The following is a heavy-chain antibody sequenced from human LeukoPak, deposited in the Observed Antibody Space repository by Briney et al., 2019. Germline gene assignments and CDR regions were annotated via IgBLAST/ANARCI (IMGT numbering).Heavy chain of an antibody. CDR3: AKTQDSNTWSTNNWFDS. D-gene: IGHD6-13*01. CDR1: GFTFSRYW. Sequence: GGSLRLSCAASGFTFSRYWMNWVRQAPGKGLEWVANINQDATEKYYMDSVKGRFTISRDNFKTTLYLQMNSLRVEDTAVYYCAKTQDSNTWSTNNWFDSWGQGTLVTVSS. CDR2: INQDATEK. V-gene: IGHV3-7*03. J-gene: IGHJ5*01.